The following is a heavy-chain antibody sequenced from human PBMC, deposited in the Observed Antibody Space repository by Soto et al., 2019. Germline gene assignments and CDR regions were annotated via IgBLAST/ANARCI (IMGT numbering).Heavy chain of an antibody. D-gene: IGHD3-3*01. CDR3: ARGGGVYWYFDL. Sequence: QVQLQESGPGLVKPSETLSLTCTVSGGSISSYYWSWIRQPPGKGLEWIGYIYYSGSTNYNPSLKSRVTISVDTSKNQFSLKLSSVTAADTAVYYCARGGGVYWYFDLWGRGTLVTVSS. V-gene: IGHV4-59*01. CDR2: IYYSGST. J-gene: IGHJ2*01. CDR1: GGSISSYY.